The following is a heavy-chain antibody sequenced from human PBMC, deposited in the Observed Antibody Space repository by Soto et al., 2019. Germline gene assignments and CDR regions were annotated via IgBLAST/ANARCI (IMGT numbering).Heavy chain of an antibody. D-gene: IGHD3-3*01. Sequence: AETLSLTCAVYGGSFSGYYWSWIRQPAGKGLEWIGRIYTSGSTNYNPSLKSRVTMSVDTSKNQFSLKLSSVTAADTAVYYCARDHYDFWRETHNTQRHLTYYYYYYGMDVWGQGTTVTVSS. V-gene: IGHV4-4*07. CDR2: IYTSGST. CDR1: GGSFSGYY. J-gene: IGHJ6*02. CDR3: ARDHYDFWRETHNTQRHLTYYYYYYGMDV.